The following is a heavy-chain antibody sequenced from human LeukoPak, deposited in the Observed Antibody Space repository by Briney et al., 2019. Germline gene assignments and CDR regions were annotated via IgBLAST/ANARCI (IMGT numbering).Heavy chain of an antibody. CDR3: AKDFSPIAVAGTPGGYFQH. Sequence: GGSLRLSCAASGFTFSSSAMSWVRQAPGKGLEWVSGISSSGGSTYYADSVKGRFTISRDNSKNTLYLQMNSLRAEDTAVYYCAKDFSPIAVAGTPGGYFQHWGQGTLVTVSS. CDR2: ISSSGGST. CDR1: GFTFSSSA. D-gene: IGHD6-19*01. V-gene: IGHV3-23*01. J-gene: IGHJ1*01.